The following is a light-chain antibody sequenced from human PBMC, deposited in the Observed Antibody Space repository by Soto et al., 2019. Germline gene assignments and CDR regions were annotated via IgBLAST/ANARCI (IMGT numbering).Light chain of an antibody. CDR2: DNN. CDR3: GTWDGSLSAVV. Sequence: QAVVTQPPSVSAAPGQKVTISCSGSSSNIENNYVSWYQQVPGSAPKLLIYDNNRRPSGIPDRFSGSKSGTSATLGITGLQTGDEADYYCGTWDGSLSAVVFGGGTKLTVL. V-gene: IGLV1-51*01. CDR1: SSNIENNY. J-gene: IGLJ2*01.